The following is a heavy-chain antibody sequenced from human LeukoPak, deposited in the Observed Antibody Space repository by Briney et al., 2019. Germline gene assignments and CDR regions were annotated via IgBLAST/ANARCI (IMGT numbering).Heavy chain of an antibody. J-gene: IGHJ4*02. D-gene: IGHD3-10*01. V-gene: IGHV1-3*01. Sequence: ASVKVSCKASGYTFTSYAMHWVRQAPGQRLEWMGWINAGNGNTKYSQKFQGRVTITRDTSASTAYMELSSLRSEDTAVYYCARAITMVRGVIYWGFDYWGQGTLVTVSS. CDR1: GYTFTSYA. CDR3: ARAITMVRGVIYWGFDY. CDR2: INAGNGNT.